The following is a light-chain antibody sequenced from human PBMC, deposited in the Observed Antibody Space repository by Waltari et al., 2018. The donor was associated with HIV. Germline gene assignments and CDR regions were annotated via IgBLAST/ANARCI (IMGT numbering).Light chain of an antibody. CDR1: SSNIGSNS. J-gene: IGLJ1*01. CDR2: TDN. CDR3: AAWDDRLRGYV. Sequence: QSVLTQPPSASGTPGQRVTISCSGSSSNIGSNSVCWFQQPPGTAPKVLIYTDNQRPSGVPDRFSGSKSGTSASLAISGLRSEDEADYFCAAWDDRLRGYVFGTGTKVTVL. V-gene: IGLV1-47*01.